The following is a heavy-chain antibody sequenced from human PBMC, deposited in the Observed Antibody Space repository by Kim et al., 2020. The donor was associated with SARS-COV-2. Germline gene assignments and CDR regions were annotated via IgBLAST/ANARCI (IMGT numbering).Heavy chain of an antibody. CDR2: IYSGGSST. D-gene: IGHD5-18*01. V-gene: IGHV3-23*03. J-gene: IGHJ6*02. CDR1: GFTFSSYA. Sequence: GGSLRLSCAASGFTFSSYAMSWVRQAPGKGLEWGSVIYSGGSSTYYADSVKGRFTISRDNSKNTLYLQMNSLRAEDTAVYYCAKGLSEASLWSFADYYYYYGMDVWVQGTTVTVSS. CDR3: AKGLSEASLWSFADYYYYYGMDV.